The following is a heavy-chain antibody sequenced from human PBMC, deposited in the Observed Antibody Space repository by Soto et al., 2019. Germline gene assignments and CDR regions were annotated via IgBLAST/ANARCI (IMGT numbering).Heavy chain of an antibody. CDR2: INDSGRV. D-gene: IGHD3-3*01. CDR3: STRASDPNGYYRFVH. V-gene: IGHV4-34*01. J-gene: IGHJ3*01. Sequence: SETLALTCAVYGGSFSGHSWTWIRQSPGKGLEWIGDINDSGRVNYSPSLKSRVTISLDTSKNQFSLTLSAVTAADTAMYYCSTRASDPNGYYRFVHWGQGPMVTV. CDR1: GGSFSGHS.